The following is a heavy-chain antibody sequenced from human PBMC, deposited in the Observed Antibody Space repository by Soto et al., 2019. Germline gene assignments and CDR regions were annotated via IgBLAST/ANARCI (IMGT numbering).Heavy chain of an antibody. V-gene: IGHV4-30-2*01. CDR1: GGSISSGGYS. CDR3: ARGQYYYDSSGYYVNWFDP. D-gene: IGHD3-22*01. CDR2: IYHSGST. Sequence: QLQLQESGSGLVKPSQTLSLTCAVSGGSISSGGYSWSWIRQPPGKGLEWIGYIYHSGSTYYNPSLKSRVTISVDRSKNQFYLKLSSVTAADTAVYYCARGQYYYDSSGYYVNWFDPWGQGTLVTVSS. J-gene: IGHJ5*02.